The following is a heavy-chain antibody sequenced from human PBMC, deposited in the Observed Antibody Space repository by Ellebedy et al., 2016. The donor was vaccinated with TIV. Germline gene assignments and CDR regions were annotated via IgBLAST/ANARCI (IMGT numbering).Heavy chain of an antibody. CDR2: ITHSGST. CDR1: GGSFSGYY. CDR3: ARGLARDY. J-gene: IGHJ4*02. V-gene: IGHV4-34*01. Sequence: MPSETLSLTCAVYGGSFSGYYWSWIRQPPGKGLEWIGEITHSGSTNYNPSFKSRVTISVDTSKNQFSLNMSSVTAADTAVYYCARGLARDYWGQGTLVTVSS.